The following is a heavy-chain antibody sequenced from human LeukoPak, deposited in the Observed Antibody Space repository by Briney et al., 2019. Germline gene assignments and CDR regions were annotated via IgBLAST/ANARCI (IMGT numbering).Heavy chain of an antibody. Sequence: ASVKVSCKVSGYTLTELSMHWVRQAPGKGLEWMGGFDPEDGETIYAQKFQGRVTMTEDTPTDTAYMELSSLRSEDTAVYYCATGLRDSSGYYTPLGAFDIWGQGTMVTVSS. CDR3: ATGLRDSSGYYTPLGAFDI. CDR1: GYTLTELS. J-gene: IGHJ3*02. D-gene: IGHD3-22*01. CDR2: FDPEDGET. V-gene: IGHV1-24*01.